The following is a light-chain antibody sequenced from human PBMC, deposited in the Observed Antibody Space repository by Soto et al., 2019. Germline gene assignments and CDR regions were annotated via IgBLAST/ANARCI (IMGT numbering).Light chain of an antibody. Sequence: EIVMTQSPATRSVSPGERATLSCRASQSVSSNLAWYQQIPGQAPRLLIYGASTRATGVPARFSGSGSGTEFTLTISSLQSEDFAVYYCQQYVNWPPKYTFGQGTKLEIK. V-gene: IGKV3-15*01. CDR3: QQYVNWPPKYT. J-gene: IGKJ2*01. CDR1: QSVSSN. CDR2: GAS.